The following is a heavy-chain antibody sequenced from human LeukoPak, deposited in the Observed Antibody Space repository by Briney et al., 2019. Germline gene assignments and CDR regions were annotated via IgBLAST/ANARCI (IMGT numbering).Heavy chain of an antibody. Sequence: TSSETLSLTCTVSGGSISSYYWSWIRQPPGKGLEWIGYIYYSGSTNYNPSLKSRVTISVDTSKNQFSLKLSSVTAADTAVYYCARDRSGSSSSTSIWGQGTLVTVSS. D-gene: IGHD6-6*01. CDR3: ARDRSGSSSSTSI. CDR1: GGSISSYY. V-gene: IGHV4-59*12. CDR2: IYYSGST. J-gene: IGHJ4*02.